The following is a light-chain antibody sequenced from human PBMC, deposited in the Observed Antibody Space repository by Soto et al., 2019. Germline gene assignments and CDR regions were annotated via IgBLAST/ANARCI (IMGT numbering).Light chain of an antibody. Sequence: QSVLTQPPSVSAAPGQKVSISCSGSSSNIGNNSVAWYQHLPGTAPKLLIYDDNKRLSGIHDRFSGSKSGTSATLGITGLQTGDEDDYYCGTWDTGLTPPGVFGNGTKVTV. CDR3: GTWDTGLTPPGV. CDR2: DDN. V-gene: IGLV1-51*01. J-gene: IGLJ1*01. CDR1: SSNIGNNS.